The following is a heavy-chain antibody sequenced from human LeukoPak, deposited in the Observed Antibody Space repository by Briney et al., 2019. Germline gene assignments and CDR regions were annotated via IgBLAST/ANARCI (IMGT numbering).Heavy chain of an antibody. CDR3: ARNRAAAGPYYFDY. D-gene: IGHD6-13*01. CDR1: GFTFSSYS. CDR2: ISSSSSYI. Sequence: GGSLRLSCAASGFTFSSYSMNWVRQAPGKGLEGVSSISSSSSYIYYADSVKGRFTISRDNAKNSLYLQMNSLRAEDTAVYYCARNRAAAGPYYFDYWGQGTLVTVSS. J-gene: IGHJ4*02. V-gene: IGHV3-21*01.